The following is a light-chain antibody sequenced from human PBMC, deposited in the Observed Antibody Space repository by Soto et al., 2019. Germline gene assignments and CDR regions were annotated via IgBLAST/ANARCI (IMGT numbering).Light chain of an antibody. CDR1: SSDVGGANY. CDR2: DVN. V-gene: IGLV2-14*01. Sequence: QSALTQPASVSGSPGQSITISCTGSSSDVGGANYVSWYQQHPGKAPKLIIYDVNHRPFGVSNRFSGSKSGNTASLTVSGLQTEDEADYYCSSFTSINTEIFGGGTKLTVL. J-gene: IGLJ2*01. CDR3: SSFTSINTEI.